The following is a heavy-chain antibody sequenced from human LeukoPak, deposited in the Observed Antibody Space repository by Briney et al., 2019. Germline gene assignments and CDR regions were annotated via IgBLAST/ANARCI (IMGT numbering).Heavy chain of an antibody. CDR1: GFTFSSYS. CDR3: ARLRWDWGFDY. D-gene: IGHD3/OR15-3a*01. Sequence: GGSLRLSCAASGFTFSSYSMNWVRQAPGKGLEWVAVIWYDGSKKYYADSVKGRFTISRDNSKNTLYLEMNRLRVEDTAVYYCARLRWDWGFDYWGQGTLVTVSS. V-gene: IGHV3-33*08. J-gene: IGHJ4*02. CDR2: IWYDGSKK.